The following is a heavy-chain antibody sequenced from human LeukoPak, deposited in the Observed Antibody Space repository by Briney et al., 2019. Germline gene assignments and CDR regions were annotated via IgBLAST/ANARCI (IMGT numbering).Heavy chain of an antibody. J-gene: IGHJ4*02. Sequence: GESLQISCKASGYIFTNYWIGWVRQMPGKGLEGMGIIHPGDSDIRYRPSFQGQVTISADKSINTAYLQWSSLKASDTAMYFCAKSAYDSHQIDYWGQGTLVTVSS. V-gene: IGHV5-51*01. CDR3: AKSAYDSHQIDY. D-gene: IGHD2-8*01. CDR1: GYIFTNYW. CDR2: IHPGDSDI.